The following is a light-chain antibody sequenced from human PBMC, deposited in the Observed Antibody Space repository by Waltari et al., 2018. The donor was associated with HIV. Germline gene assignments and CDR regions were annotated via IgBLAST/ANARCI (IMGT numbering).Light chain of an antibody. CDR3: CAYAGNSDVV. V-gene: IGLV2-11*01. CDR2: DVN. Sequence: QSALTQPHSVSGSPGQSVTISCTGTSSDIGGYNYVSWYRQFPGKAPSVIIHDVNKRPSWVPDRLSGSKSGNTASLTISGLQTDDEADYYCCAYAGNSDVVFGGGTTLTVL. CDR1: SSDIGGYNY. J-gene: IGLJ2*01.